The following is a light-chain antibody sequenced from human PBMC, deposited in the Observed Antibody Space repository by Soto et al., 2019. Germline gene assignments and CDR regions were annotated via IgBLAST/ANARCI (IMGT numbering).Light chain of an antibody. Sequence: QSVLTQPASVSGSPGQSITISCTGTSSDVGGYSYVSWYQQHPGKAPKLMIYDVSNRPSGISNRFSGSKSGNTASLTISVLQDEDEGDYYCSSYTSTSTLAVFGGGTKLTVL. CDR2: DVS. CDR3: SSYTSTSTLAV. J-gene: IGLJ2*01. V-gene: IGLV2-14*03. CDR1: SSDVGGYSY.